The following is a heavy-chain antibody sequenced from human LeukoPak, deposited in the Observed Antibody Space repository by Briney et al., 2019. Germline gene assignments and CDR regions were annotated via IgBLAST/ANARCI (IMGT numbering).Heavy chain of an antibody. D-gene: IGHD2-15*01. CDR3: VKGCSYTGCYTSDY. J-gene: IGHJ4*02. CDR2: IRSSGAST. Sequence: GGSLRLSCAASGFTFNDYAMTWVRQAPGKGLEWLSPIRSSGASTHYADSVKGRFTISRDNSKNTLYMQMNSLRVEDTAVYYCVKGCSYTGCYTSDYWGQGTLVTVSS. V-gene: IGHV3-23*01. CDR1: GFTFNDYA.